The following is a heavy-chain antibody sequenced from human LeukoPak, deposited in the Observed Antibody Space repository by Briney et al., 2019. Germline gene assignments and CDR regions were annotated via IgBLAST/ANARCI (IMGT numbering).Heavy chain of an antibody. V-gene: IGHV1-46*01. CDR3: ARDNAGWSFDF. CDR2: IKPSDGWT. CDR1: GYTFTNYH. Sequence: ASVKVSCKASGYTFTNYHMHWVRQAPGQGLEWMGMIKPSDGWTAYAQKFQGRVSMTRDTSTSTAYMELSGLKSEDTAVYSCARDNAGWSFDFWGQGTLVTVSS. D-gene: IGHD6-19*01. J-gene: IGHJ4*02.